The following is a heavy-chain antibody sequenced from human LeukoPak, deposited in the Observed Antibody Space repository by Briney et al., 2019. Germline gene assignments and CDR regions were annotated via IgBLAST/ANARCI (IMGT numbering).Heavy chain of an antibody. V-gene: IGHV4-31*11. Sequence: PSETLSLTCAVYGGSFSGYYWSWIRQPPGKGLEWIGYIYYSGNTYYNPSLKSRVAISVDTSKNQFSLKLSSVTAADTAVYYCARVTVLRYFDWLLSKSNSGNYFDYWGQGALVTVSS. CDR1: GGSFSGYY. D-gene: IGHD3-9*01. CDR3: ARVTVLRYFDWLLSKSNSGNYFDY. J-gene: IGHJ4*02. CDR2: IYYSGNT.